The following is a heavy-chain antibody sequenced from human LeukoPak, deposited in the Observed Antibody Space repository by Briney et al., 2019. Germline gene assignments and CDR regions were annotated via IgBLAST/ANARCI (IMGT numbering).Heavy chain of an antibody. D-gene: IGHD5-18*01. J-gene: IGHJ4*02. V-gene: IGHV3-11*06. CDR1: EFSFSDSY. Sequence: GGSLRLSCAASEFSFSDSYMSWIRQAPGKGLEWVSYISGSSHDINYADSVKGRFTVSRDNTKNSLFLQMNSLRVEDTAVYYCANVLRAYRSDYLWGQGTLVTVSS. CDR3: ANVLRAYRSDYL. CDR2: ISGSSHDI.